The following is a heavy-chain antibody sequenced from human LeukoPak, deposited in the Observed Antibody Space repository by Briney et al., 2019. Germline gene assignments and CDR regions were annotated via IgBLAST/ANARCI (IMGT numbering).Heavy chain of an antibody. Sequence: GSLRLSCAASGFTFSGYEMNWVRQPPGKGLEWIGEINHSGSTNYNPSLKSRVTISVDTSKNQFSLKLSSVTAADTAVYYCATGLIAAAPEYWGQGTLVTVSS. D-gene: IGHD6-13*01. CDR2: INHSGST. V-gene: IGHV4-34*08. J-gene: IGHJ4*02. CDR1: GFTFSGYE. CDR3: ATGLIAAAPEY.